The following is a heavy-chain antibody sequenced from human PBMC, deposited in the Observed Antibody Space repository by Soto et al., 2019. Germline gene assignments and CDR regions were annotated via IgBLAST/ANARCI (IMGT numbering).Heavy chain of an antibody. V-gene: IGHV3-33*01. CDR1: GFTLSSYG. CDR2: IWYDGSNK. Sequence: QVQLVESGGGVVQPGRSLRLSCAASGFTLSSYGMHWVRQAPGKGLEWVAVIWYDGSNKYYADSVKGRFTISRDNSXNXLYLQMNSLRAEDTAVYYCARDRGGPPLRYYYGMDVWGQGTTVTVSS. CDR3: ARDRGGPPLRYYYGMDV. D-gene: IGHD2-15*01. J-gene: IGHJ6*02.